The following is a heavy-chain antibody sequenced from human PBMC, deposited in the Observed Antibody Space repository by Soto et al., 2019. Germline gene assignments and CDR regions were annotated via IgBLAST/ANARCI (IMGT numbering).Heavy chain of an antibody. CDR1: GYSFAGYW. D-gene: IGHD3-22*01. Sequence: GESLKISCKGSGYSFAGYWITWVRQKPGKGLEWMGRIDPSDSQTYYSPSFRGHVTISVTKSITTVFLQWSSLRASDTAMYYCARQIYDSDTGPNFQYYFDSWGQGNPVTVSS. J-gene: IGHJ4*02. CDR3: ARQIYDSDTGPNFQYYFDS. V-gene: IGHV5-10-1*01. CDR2: IDPSDSQT.